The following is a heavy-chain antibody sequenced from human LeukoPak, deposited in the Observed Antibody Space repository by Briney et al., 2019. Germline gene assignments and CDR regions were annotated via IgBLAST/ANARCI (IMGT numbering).Heavy chain of an antibody. V-gene: IGHV4-39*01. CDR3: ARQLGYCSSTSCYADKVDY. CDR1: VGSIIIITSD. J-gene: IGHJ4*02. D-gene: IGHD2-2*01. CDR2: IYYSETI. Sequence: PSQTRSLTCTVSVGSIIIITSDWGWILQPPGNGLEWIGIIYYSETIYYNPSLKSRVTISVDTSKNQFSLKLSSVTAADTAVYYCARQLGYCSSTSCYADKVDYWGQGTLVTVSS.